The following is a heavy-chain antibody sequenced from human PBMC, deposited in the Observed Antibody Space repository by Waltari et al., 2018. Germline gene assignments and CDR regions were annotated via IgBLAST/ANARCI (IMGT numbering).Heavy chain of an antibody. CDR2: IYHSGST. J-gene: IGHJ3*02. CDR1: GYSISSGYY. Sequence: QVQLQESGPGLVKPSETLSLTCAVSGYSISSGYYWGWIRQPPGKGLEWIRSIYHSGSTYYNPSLKSRVTISVDTSKNQFSLKLSSVTAADTAVYYCARRYSGSYQANAFDIWGQGTMVTVSS. D-gene: IGHD1-26*01. V-gene: IGHV4-38-2*01. CDR3: ARRYSGSYQANAFDI.